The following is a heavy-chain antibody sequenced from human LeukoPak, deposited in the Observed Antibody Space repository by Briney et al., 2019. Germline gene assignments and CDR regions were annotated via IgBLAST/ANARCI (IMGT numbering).Heavy chain of an antibody. V-gene: IGHV4-61*02. Sequence: SETLSLTCTVSGGSISSGSYYWSWIRQPAGKGLEWIGRTYTSGSTNYNPSLKSRVTISVDTSKNQFSLKLSSVTAADTAVYYCARDYYYDSSGYDAFDIWGQGTMVTVSS. D-gene: IGHD3-22*01. CDR2: TYTSGST. CDR1: GGSISSGSYY. J-gene: IGHJ3*02. CDR3: ARDYYYDSSGYDAFDI.